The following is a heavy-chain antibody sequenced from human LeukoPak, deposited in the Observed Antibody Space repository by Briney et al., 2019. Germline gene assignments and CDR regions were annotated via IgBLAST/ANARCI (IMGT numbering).Heavy chain of an antibody. Sequence: ASVKVSCKASGYTFTSYDINWVRQATGQGLEWMGWMNPNSGNTGYAQKFQGRVTMTRNTSISTAYMELSSLRSGDTAVYYCAREGAAVYGDYGDDAFDIWGQGTMVTVSS. CDR1: GYTFTSYD. D-gene: IGHD4-17*01. J-gene: IGHJ3*02. CDR2: MNPNSGNT. CDR3: AREGAAVYGDYGDDAFDI. V-gene: IGHV1-8*01.